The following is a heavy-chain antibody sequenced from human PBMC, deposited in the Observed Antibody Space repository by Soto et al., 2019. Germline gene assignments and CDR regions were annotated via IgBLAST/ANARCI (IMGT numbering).Heavy chain of an antibody. CDR1: GGSISQLY. J-gene: IGHJ4*02. Sequence: SETLSLTCTVSGGSISQLYWSWIRQPPGKGLEWIGYIYSSGSTNYNPSLMSRVAMSADTPKNQLTLNLTSVTAADTAVYYFVRRGGHGSNYFAYWGQGILVTVSS. CDR3: VRRGGHGSNYFAY. V-gene: IGHV4-59*08. D-gene: IGHD5-12*01. CDR2: IYSSGST.